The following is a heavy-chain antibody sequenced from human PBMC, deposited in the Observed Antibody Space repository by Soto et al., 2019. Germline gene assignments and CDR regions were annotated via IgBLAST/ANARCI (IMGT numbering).Heavy chain of an antibody. V-gene: IGHV1-8*01. D-gene: IGHD3-16*01. CDR2: MNAKSGDT. J-gene: IGHJ6*02. CDR3: ARGNPFNYAGFDV. Sequence: VASVKVSCEASGYTFRDFDINWLRQAAGQGPEWMGWMNAKSGDTFSAQRLQGKFNMTWDTSLSTAYMEVGSLTSDDAAIYYCARGNPFNYAGFDVWGQGTTVTVSS. CDR1: GYTFRDFD.